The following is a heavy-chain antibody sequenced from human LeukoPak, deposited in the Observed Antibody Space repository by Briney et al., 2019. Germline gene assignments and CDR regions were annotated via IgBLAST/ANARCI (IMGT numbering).Heavy chain of an antibody. Sequence: SETLSLTCTVSGGSLSSGRYYWGWIRPPPGKRLEGIGSIFYTGSAHYNPSLESRVIISIDTAKNQFSLKVRSVTAADTAVYFCARRGIAAAAHFGCWGQGSLVTVSS. J-gene: IGHJ4*02. CDR2: IFYTGSA. V-gene: IGHV4-39*01. CDR1: GGSLSSGRYY. CDR3: ARRGIAAAAHFGC. D-gene: IGHD6-13*01.